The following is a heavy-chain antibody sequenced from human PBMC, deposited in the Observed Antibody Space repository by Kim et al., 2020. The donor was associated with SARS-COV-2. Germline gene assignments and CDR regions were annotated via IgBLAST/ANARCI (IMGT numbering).Heavy chain of an antibody. CDR2: IIPIFGTA. CDR3: ARSGPLRHDYGDYDVGNYYYGMDV. J-gene: IGHJ6*02. Sequence: SVKVSCKASGGTFSSYAISWVRQAPGQGLEWMGGIIPIFGTANYAQKFQGRVTITADESTSTAYMELSSLRSEDTAVYYCARSGPLRHDYGDYDVGNYYYGMDVWGQGTTVTVSS. D-gene: IGHD4-17*01. V-gene: IGHV1-69*13. CDR1: GGTFSSYA.